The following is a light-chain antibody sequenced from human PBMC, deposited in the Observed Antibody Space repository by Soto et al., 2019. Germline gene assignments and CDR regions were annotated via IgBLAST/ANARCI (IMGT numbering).Light chain of an antibody. V-gene: IGKV1-39*01. CDR3: QQSYSTLRS. CDR2: ATS. CDR1: QSVSRY. Sequence: DMGMSQDPSSRCTSVRKRVSITCRANQSVSRYLNWYQQKPGKAPNLLIYATSSLQSGVPSRFSGSGSGTDFTLTISSLQPEDFASYYCQQSYSTLRSSAHGTKVDI. J-gene: IGKJ1*01.